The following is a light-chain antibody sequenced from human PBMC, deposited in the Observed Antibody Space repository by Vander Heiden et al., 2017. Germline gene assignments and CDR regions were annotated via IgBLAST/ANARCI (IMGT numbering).Light chain of an antibody. V-gene: IGKV1-39*01. Sequence: DIQMTQSPSSLSASVGDRVTITCRASQSIASFLNWYQQKLGKAPNLLIYDASTLQSGVPSRFTAIGSGTDFTLTISSLQPEDFATYYCQQSYTIPLTFGQGTKLEIK. CDR3: QQSYTIPLT. CDR2: DAS. CDR1: QSIASF. J-gene: IGKJ2*01.